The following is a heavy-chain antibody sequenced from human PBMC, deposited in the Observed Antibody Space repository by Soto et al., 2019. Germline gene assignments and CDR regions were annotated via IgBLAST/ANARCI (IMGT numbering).Heavy chain of an antibody. D-gene: IGHD6-13*01. CDR1: GGSISSGGYY. Sequence: SETLSLTCTVSGGSISSGGYYWSWIRQHPGKGLEWIGYIYYSGSTYYNPSLKSRVTISVDTSKNQFSLKLSSVTAADTAVYYCARDVIAAAGYYYYGMDVWGQGTMVTVSS. J-gene: IGHJ6*02. CDR3: ARDVIAAAGYYYYGMDV. CDR2: IYYSGST. V-gene: IGHV4-31*03.